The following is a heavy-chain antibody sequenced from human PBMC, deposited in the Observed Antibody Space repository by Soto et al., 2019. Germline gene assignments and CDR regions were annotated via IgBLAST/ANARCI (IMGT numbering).Heavy chain of an antibody. D-gene: IGHD6-13*01. Sequence: SETLSLTCTVSGGSISSSNYYWGWIRQPPGKGLEWIGEIYYSGSTYYNPSLKSRVTISVDTSKNQFSLKLSSVTAADTAVYYCARAMSGGIAAAGTGTWFDPWGQGTLVTVSS. CDR3: ARAMSGGIAAAGTGTWFDP. J-gene: IGHJ5*02. CDR2: IYYSGST. CDR1: GGSISSSNYY. V-gene: IGHV4-39*07.